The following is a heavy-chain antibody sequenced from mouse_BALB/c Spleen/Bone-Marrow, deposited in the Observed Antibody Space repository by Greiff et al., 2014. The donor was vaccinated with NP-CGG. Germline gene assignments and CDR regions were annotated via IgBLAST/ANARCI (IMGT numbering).Heavy chain of an antibody. D-gene: IGHD1-1*01. J-gene: IGHJ2*01. CDR1: GFNIKDTY. V-gene: IGHV14-3*02. Sequence: FQLQQSGAELVKPGASVKLSCTASGFNIKDTYMHWVKQRPEQGLEWIGRIDPANGNTKYDPKFQGKATITADTSSNTAYLQLSSQTSEDTAVYYCAYGSSYDYFDYWGQGTTLTVSS. CDR2: IDPANGNT. CDR3: AYGSSYDYFDY.